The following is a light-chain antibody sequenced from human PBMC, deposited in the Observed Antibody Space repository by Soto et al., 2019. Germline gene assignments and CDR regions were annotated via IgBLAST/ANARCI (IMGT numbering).Light chain of an antibody. Sequence: EIVLTQSPGTLSLSAGERAALSCRASQTINSKYLAWYQQKPGQAPRLLIYATSTRAYGIPDKFSGSGSGTDFTLTISRLDPEDFAVYYCQQYDGSPWTFGQGTKVEIK. CDR2: ATS. CDR1: QTINSKY. J-gene: IGKJ1*01. V-gene: IGKV3-20*01. CDR3: QQYDGSPWT.